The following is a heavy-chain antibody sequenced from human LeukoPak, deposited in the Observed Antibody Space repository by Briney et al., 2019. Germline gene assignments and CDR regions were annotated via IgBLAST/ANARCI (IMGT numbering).Heavy chain of an antibody. Sequence: ASVKVSCKASGYTFTSYYMHWVRQAPGQGLEWMGIINPSGGSTSYAQKFQGRVTMTRDTSTSTVYMELSSLRSEDTAMYYCASHPTHQLMDVWGKGTTVTVSS. CDR3: ASHPTHQLMDV. CDR1: GYTFTSYY. J-gene: IGHJ6*03. D-gene: IGHD1-1*01. V-gene: IGHV1-46*03. CDR2: INPSGGST.